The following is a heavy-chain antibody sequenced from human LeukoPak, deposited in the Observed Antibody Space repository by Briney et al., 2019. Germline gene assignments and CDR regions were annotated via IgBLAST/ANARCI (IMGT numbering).Heavy chain of an antibody. CDR2: ISGSGGST. CDR1: GLTFSSYG. J-gene: IGHJ4*02. V-gene: IGHV3-23*01. CDR3: AKDLGLGGYAC. D-gene: IGHD5-12*01. Sequence: GGTLRLSCAASGLTFSSYGMSWVRQAPGKGLEWVSAISGSGGSTYYADSVKGRFTISRDNSKNTLYLQMNSLRAEDTAVYYCAKDLGLGGYACWGQGTLVTVSS.